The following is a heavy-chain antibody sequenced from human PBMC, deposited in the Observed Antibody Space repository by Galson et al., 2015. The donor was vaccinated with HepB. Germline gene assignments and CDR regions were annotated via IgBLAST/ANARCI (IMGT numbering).Heavy chain of an antibody. V-gene: IGHV3-53*01. CDR3: AREISGSYFY. J-gene: IGHJ4*02. Sequence: APGKGLEWVSVIYSGGSTYYADSVKGRFTISRDNSKNTLYLQMNSLRAEDTAVYYCAREISGSYFYWGQGTLVTVSS. D-gene: IGHD3-10*01. CDR2: IYSGGST.